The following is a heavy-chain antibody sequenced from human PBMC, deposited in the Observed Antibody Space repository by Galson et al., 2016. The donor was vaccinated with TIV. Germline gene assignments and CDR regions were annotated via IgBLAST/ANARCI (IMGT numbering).Heavy chain of an antibody. J-gene: IGHJ6*02. CDR3: ARGKEGYFYGMDV. D-gene: IGHD3-10*01. Sequence: SLRLSCAGAGFTFSSHDMYWVRQPPGKGLEWVSASGTAGDTYYAGSVKGRFTISRENAKNSLYLHMNSLRAGDTAVYYCARGKEGYFYGMDVWGQGITVTVSS. V-gene: IGHV3-13*01. CDR1: GFTFSSHD. CDR2: SGTAGDT.